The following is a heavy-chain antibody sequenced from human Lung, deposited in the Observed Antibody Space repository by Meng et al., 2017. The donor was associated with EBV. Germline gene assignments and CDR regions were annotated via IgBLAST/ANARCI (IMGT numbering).Heavy chain of an antibody. J-gene: IGHJ4*02. D-gene: IGHD3-22*01. V-gene: IGHV7-4-1*02. CDR2: INTHPGTP. CDR3: AREDYYDSSGLDY. CDR1: GYPFISYA. Sequence: VACKAFGYPFISYAMNWLRQCPGQGCELMGSINTHPGTPTYAQGLTGRFVFSLDTSVSTAYLQISSLKAEDTAVYYCAREDYYDSSGLDYWGQGTLVTVSS.